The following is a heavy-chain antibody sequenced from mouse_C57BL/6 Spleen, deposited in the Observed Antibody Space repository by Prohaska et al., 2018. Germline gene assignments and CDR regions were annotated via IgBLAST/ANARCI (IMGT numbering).Heavy chain of an antibody. CDR3: ARQERDVDY. V-gene: IGHV5-6*01. Sequence: EVQLVESGGDLVKPGGSLKLSCAASGFTFSSYGMSWVRQTPDKRLNWGATISSGGSYTYYPDSVKGRFTISRDNAKNTLYLQMSSLKSEDTAMYYCARQERDVDYWGQGTTLTVSS. CDR1: GFTFSSYG. CDR2: ISSGGSYT. J-gene: IGHJ2*01. D-gene: IGHD3-3*01.